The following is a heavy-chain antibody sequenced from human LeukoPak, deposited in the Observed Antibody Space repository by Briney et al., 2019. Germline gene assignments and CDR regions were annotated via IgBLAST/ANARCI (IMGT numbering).Heavy chain of an antibody. Sequence: SETLSLTCAVYGGSFSGYYWSWIRQPPGKGLEWLGEINHSGSTNYNPPLKSRVTTSVDTSKNQFSLKLSSVTAADTAVYYCARQRLGYCSSTSCPSRYYYYGMDVWGQGTTVTVSS. CDR2: INHSGST. CDR1: GGSFSGYY. CDR3: ARQRLGYCSSTSCPSRYYYYGMDV. D-gene: IGHD2-2*01. J-gene: IGHJ6*02. V-gene: IGHV4-34*01.